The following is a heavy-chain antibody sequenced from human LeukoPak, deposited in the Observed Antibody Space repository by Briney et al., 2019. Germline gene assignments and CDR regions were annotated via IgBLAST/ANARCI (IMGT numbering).Heavy chain of an antibody. Sequence: GASVKVSCKASGYTFTSYYMHWVRQAPGQGLEWMEIINPSGGSTSYAQKFQGRVTMTRDTSTSTVYMELSSLRSEDTAVYYCARVGNYYGSGSYSNYYYGMDVWGKGTTVTVSS. CDR3: ARVGNYYGSGSYSNYYYGMDV. CDR1: GYTFTSYY. V-gene: IGHV1-46*01. CDR2: INPSGGST. J-gene: IGHJ6*04. D-gene: IGHD3-10*01.